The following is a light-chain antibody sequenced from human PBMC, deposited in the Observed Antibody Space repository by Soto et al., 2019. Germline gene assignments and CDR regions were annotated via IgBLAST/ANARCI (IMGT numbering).Light chain of an antibody. CDR3: QQYSSYSTWT. CDR2: KAS. CDR1: QSISSW. Sequence: DLQMTQSPSTLSASVGDRVTITCRASQSISSWLAWYQQKPGKAPKLLIYKASSLESGVPSRFSGSGSGTEFTLTISSLQADDFATYYCQQYSSYSTWTFGQGTKVEIK. J-gene: IGKJ1*01. V-gene: IGKV1-5*03.